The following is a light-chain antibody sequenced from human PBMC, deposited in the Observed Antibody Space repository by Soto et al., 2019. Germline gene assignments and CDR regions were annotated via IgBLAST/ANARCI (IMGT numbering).Light chain of an antibody. J-gene: IGLJ2*01. CDR2: DVT. V-gene: IGLV2-14*03. CDR3: NSFTFNTSI. Sequence: QSALTQPASVSGSPGQSITISCTGTSSDVGDFNFVSWYQQHPGKAPKLMIYDVTNRPSGVSDRFSGSKSGNTASLTISGRQAEDEADYYCNSFTFNTSIFGGGTQLTVL. CDR1: SSDVGDFNF.